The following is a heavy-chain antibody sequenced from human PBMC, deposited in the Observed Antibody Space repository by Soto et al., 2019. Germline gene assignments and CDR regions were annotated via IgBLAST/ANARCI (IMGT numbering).Heavy chain of an antibody. CDR2: ISSSSSTI. J-gene: IGHJ4*02. D-gene: IGHD3-22*01. V-gene: IGHV3-48*02. CDR3: ARVGWAYYYDSRGYPDY. Sequence: EVQLVESGGGLVQPGGSLRLSCAASGFTFSSYSMNWVRQAPGKGLEWVAYISSSSSTIYYADSVKGRFTISRDNANNERYLQMNRLRDEDTAVYYWARVGWAYYYDSRGYPDYWGQGTLVTVSS. CDR1: GFTFSSYS.